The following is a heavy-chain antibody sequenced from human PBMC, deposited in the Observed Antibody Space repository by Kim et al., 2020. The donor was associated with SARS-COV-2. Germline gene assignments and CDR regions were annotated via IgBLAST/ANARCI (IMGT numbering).Heavy chain of an antibody. J-gene: IGHJ6*02. D-gene: IGHD3-10*01. CDR3: ARSHDRVQNYYYGMDV. CDR2: ISSSSSYT. CDR1: GFTFSDYY. V-gene: IGHV3-11*03. Sequence: GGSLRLSCAASGFTFSDYYMSWIRQAPGKGLEWVSYISSSSSYTNYADSVKGRFTISRDNAKNSLYLQMNSLRAEDTAVYYCARSHDRVQNYYYGMDVWGQGTTVTVSS.